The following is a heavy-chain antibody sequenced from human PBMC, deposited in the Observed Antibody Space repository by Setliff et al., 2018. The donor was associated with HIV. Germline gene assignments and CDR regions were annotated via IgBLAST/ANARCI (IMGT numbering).Heavy chain of an antibody. J-gene: IGHJ5*02. CDR2: IYFTGKT. CDR3: ARDLTSNSNCFDP. CDR1: GGSIISGGYY. V-gene: IGHV4-31*03. Sequence: SETLSLTCSLSGGSIISGGYYWSWIRQHPEKGLEWIGYIYFTGKTYYNPSLKSRVSISVDTSKDQFSLNLKSVTAADTATYYCARDLTSNSNCFDPWGQGISVTVSS. D-gene: IGHD4-4*01.